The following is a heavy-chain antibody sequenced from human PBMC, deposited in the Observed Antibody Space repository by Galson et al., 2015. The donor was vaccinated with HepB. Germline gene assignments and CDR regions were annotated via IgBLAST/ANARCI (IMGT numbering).Heavy chain of an antibody. CDR2: IYHSGGT. Sequence: LSLTCTVSGGSISSNSYYWGWIRQPPGKGLEWIGSIYHSGGTNYRPSLKSRVTISVDKSKNQFSLKLTSVTAADTAVYYCARAKEGRGYFDYWGQGTLVTVSS. D-gene: IGHD3-10*01. CDR3: ARAKEGRGYFDY. V-gene: IGHV4-39*07. J-gene: IGHJ4*02. CDR1: GGSISSNSYY.